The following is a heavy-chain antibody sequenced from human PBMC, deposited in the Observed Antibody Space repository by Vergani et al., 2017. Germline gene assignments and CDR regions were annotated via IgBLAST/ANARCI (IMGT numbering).Heavy chain of an antibody. J-gene: IGHJ3*01. CDR1: GYTFTAYY. V-gene: IGHV1-2*02. CDR3: ATYPETDGFDP. Sequence: QVQLVQSGAEVKKPGASVKVSCKASGYTFTAYYIHWMRQAPRQGLEWLGWIDPDKGVTKYARKYQGRVTMTRDTSFSTVSLDLRSLTSGDTAVYFCATYPETDGFDPWGQGTMVIVSS. CDR2: IDPDKGVT.